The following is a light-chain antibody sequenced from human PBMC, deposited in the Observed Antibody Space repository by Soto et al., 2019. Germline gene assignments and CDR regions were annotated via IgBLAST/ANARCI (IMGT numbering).Light chain of an antibody. CDR2: DAS. CDR1: QSVTTF. V-gene: IGKV3-11*01. CDR3: QQRTKWPLT. J-gene: IGKJ4*01. Sequence: EIVLTQSPVTLSLSPGERATLSCRASQSVTTFLAWYQQKPGQAPRLLIYDASKRATGIPARFSGSGSGTDFTLTISSLEPEDFSVYYCQQRTKWPLTFGGGTKVDIK.